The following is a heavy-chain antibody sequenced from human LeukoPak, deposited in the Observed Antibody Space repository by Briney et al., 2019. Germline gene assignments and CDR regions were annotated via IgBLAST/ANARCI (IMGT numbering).Heavy chain of an antibody. Sequence: GGSLRLSCAASGYAFSSYDMSWVRQVPEKGLEWISSIGEGGVNTYYAESVKGRLTIARDNSKSTLLLEMNSLRAEDTAVYYCARRGRDLKRLHYFDLWGQGTLVTVSS. CDR3: ARRGRDLKRLHYFDL. D-gene: IGHD2-21*02. CDR2: IGEGGVNT. CDR1: GYAFSSYD. J-gene: IGHJ4*02. V-gene: IGHV3-23*01.